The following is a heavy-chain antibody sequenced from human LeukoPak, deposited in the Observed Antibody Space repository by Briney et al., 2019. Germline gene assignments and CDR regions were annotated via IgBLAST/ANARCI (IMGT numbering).Heavy chain of an antibody. CDR3: ATYSNYPYYFDY. Sequence: SETLSLTCAVSGASISSTNWWSWVRQPPGKGPEWIGEIYHSGSTNYNPSLKSRVTISVDKSKNQFSLKLSSVTAADTAVYYCATYSNYPYYFDYWGQGTLVTVSS. J-gene: IGHJ4*02. CDR2: IYHSGST. D-gene: IGHD4-11*01. CDR1: GASISSTNW. V-gene: IGHV4-4*02.